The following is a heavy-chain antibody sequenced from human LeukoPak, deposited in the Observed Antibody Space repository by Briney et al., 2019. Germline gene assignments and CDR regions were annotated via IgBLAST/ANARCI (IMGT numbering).Heavy chain of an antibody. D-gene: IGHD6-13*01. V-gene: IGHV3-30*03. CDR2: ISYDGSNK. CDR1: GFTFSEHF. CDR3: QGPAAAGGY. J-gene: IGHJ4*02. Sequence: GGSLRLSCAASGFTFSEHFMDWVRQAPGKGLEWVAVISYDGSNKYYADSVKGRFTISRDNSKNTLYLQMNSLRAEDTAVYYCQGPAAAGGYWGQGTLVTVSS.